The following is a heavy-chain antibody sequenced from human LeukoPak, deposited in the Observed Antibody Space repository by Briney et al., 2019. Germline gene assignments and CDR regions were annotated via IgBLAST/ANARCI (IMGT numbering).Heavy chain of an antibody. Sequence: PSETLSLTCTVSGGSISSSNYYWGWIRQPPGKGLEWIGSIYYSGSTYYNPSLKSRVTISVDTSKNQFSLKLSSVTAADTAVYYCARVRGSSGSYEYYHYMDVWGKGTTVTISS. V-gene: IGHV4-39*07. J-gene: IGHJ6*03. CDR1: GGSISSSNYY. CDR2: IYYSGST. CDR3: ARVRGSSGSYEYYHYMDV. D-gene: IGHD1-26*01.